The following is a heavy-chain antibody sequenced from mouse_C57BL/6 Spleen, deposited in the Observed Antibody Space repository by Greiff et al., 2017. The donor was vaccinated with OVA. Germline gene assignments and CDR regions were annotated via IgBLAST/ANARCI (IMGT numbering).Heavy chain of an antibody. CDR3: ARADGYYGTYAMDY. CDR2: ISDGGSYT. D-gene: IGHD2-3*01. CDR1: GFTFSSYA. Sequence: VQLKASGGGLVKPGGSLKLSCAASGFTFSSYAMSWVRQTPEKRLEWVATISDGGSYTYYPDNVKGRFTISRDNAKNNLYLQMSHLKSEDTAMYYCARADGYYGTYAMDYWGQGTSVTVSS. J-gene: IGHJ4*01. V-gene: IGHV5-4*01.